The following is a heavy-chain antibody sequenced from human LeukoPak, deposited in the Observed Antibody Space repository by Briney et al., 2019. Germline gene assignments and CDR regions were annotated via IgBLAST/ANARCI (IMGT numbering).Heavy chain of an antibody. CDR1: GGSISSYY. V-gene: IGHV4-59*01. J-gene: IGHJ4*02. Sequence: PSETLSLTCTVSGGSISSYYWSWIRQPPGKGLEWIGYIYYSGSTNYNPSLKSRVTISVDTSKNQFSLKLSSVTAADTAVYYCARGNTAVAGTDYWGQGTLVTVSS. D-gene: IGHD6-19*01. CDR3: ARGNTAVAGTDY. CDR2: IYYSGST.